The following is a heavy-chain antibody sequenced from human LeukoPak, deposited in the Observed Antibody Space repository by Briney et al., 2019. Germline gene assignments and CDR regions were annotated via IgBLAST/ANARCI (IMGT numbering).Heavy chain of an antibody. Sequence: SETLSLTCAVYGGSFSGYYWSWIRQSPGKGLEWIGEINHSGSTNYNPSLKSRVTISVDTSKNQFSLQLSSVTAADTAVYYCASSHLYSSSWYLSGRFDFWGQGTLVTVSS. V-gene: IGHV4-34*01. CDR2: INHSGST. J-gene: IGHJ4*02. CDR3: ASSHLYSSSWYLSGRFDF. D-gene: IGHD6-13*01. CDR1: GGSFSGYY.